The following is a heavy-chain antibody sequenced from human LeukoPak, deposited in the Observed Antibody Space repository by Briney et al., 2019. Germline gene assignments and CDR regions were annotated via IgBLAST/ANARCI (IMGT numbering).Heavy chain of an antibody. D-gene: IGHD3-22*01. CDR3: AKDMNTYHYDSSGYYDDY. J-gene: IGHJ4*02. CDR1: GFTFSTYA. CDR2: ISGSTSST. V-gene: IGHV3-23*01. Sequence: GGSLRLSCAASGFTFSTYAMSWVRHAPGKGLEWVSSISGSTSSTYYADSVKGRFTISRDNSKNTLYLQMSSLRAEDTATYYCAKDMNTYHYDSSGYYDDYWGQGTLVTVSS.